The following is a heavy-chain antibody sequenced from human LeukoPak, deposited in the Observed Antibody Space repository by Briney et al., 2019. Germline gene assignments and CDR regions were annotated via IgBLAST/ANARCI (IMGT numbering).Heavy chain of an antibody. D-gene: IGHD3-10*01. V-gene: IGHV3-48*03. J-gene: IGHJ4*02. CDR1: GFTFSSYE. Sequence: HPGGSLRLSCAASGFTFSSYEMNWVRQAPGKGLEWVSYISSSGSTIYYADSVKGRFTISRDNAKNSLYLQMNSLRAEDAAVYYCAKRLWSTSGAYSPFDYWGQGTLVTVFS. CDR2: ISSSGSTI. CDR3: AKRLWSTSGAYSPFDY.